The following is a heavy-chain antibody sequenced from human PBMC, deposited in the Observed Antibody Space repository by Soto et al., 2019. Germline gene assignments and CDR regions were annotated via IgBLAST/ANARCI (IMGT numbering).Heavy chain of an antibody. CDR3: ARGLTGGNWFDP. D-gene: IGHD1-20*01. CDR1: GYTFTSYD. V-gene: IGHV1-8*01. J-gene: IGHJ5*02. CDR2: MNPNSGNT. Sequence: ASVKFSCKASGYTFTSYDINWVRQATGQGLEWMGWMNPNSGNTDYAQKFQGRVTMTRNTSISTAYMELSSLRSEDTAVYYCARGLTGGNWFDPWGQGTLVTVSS.